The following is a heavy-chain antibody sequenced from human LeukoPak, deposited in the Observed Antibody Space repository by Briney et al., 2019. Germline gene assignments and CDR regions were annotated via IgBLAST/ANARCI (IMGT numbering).Heavy chain of an antibody. J-gene: IGHJ4*02. D-gene: IGHD6-6*01. V-gene: IGHV1-18*01. CDR3: ARDTLGDSSSSGY. CDR1: GYTFTSYD. CDR2: ISAYNGNT. Sequence: GASVKVSCKASGYTFTSYDINWVRQATGQGLEWMGWISAYNGNTNYAQKLQGRVTMTTDTSTSTAYMELRSLRSDDTAVYYCARDTLGDSSSSGYWGQGTLVTVSS.